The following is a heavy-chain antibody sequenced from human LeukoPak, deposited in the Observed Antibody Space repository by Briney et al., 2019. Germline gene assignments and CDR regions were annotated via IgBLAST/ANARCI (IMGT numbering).Heavy chain of an antibody. D-gene: IGHD6-13*01. CDR2: IYHSGSI. CDR3: ARFDSSSWYFDY. V-gene: IGHV4-4*02. J-gene: IGHJ4*02. CDR1: GGSISSSNW. Sequence: PSGTLSLTCAVSGGSISSSNWWCWVRQPPGKGLEWIGEIYHSGSINYNPSLKSRVTISVDKSKNQFSLKLSSVTAADTAVYYCARFDSSSWYFDYWGQGTLVTVSS.